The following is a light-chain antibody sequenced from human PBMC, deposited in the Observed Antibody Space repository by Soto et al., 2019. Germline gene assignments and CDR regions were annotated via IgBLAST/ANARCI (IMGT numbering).Light chain of an antibody. V-gene: IGKV1-5*03. CDR1: QSISSW. CDR3: QHYNSYSEA. CDR2: KAS. J-gene: IGKJ1*01. Sequence: DIQMTQSPPTLSASVGDRVTIACRASQSISSWLAWYQQKPGKAPKLLIYKASSLESGVPSRFSGSGSGTEFTLTISSLQPDDFATYYCQHYNSYSEAFGQGTKVDI.